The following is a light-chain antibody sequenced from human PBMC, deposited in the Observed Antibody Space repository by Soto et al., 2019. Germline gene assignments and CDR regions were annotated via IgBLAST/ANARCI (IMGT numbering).Light chain of an antibody. CDR1: QSVLYSSNNKNN. J-gene: IGKJ4*01. Sequence: DIVMTQSPDSLTVSLGERATINCKSSQSVLYSSNNKNNLAWFQQKPGQPPKLLIYWASTRESGVPDRFSGSGSGTDFTLTISSLQAEDVALYYCQQYYSTPLTFGGGNKVEIK. CDR2: WAS. CDR3: QQYYSTPLT. V-gene: IGKV4-1*01.